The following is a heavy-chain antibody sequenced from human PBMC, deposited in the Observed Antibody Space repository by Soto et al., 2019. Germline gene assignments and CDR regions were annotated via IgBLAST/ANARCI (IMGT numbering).Heavy chain of an antibody. CDR1: GGSFSGYY. Sequence: SETLSLTCAVYGGSFSGYYWSWIRQPPGKGLEWIGEINHSGSTNYNPSLKSRVTMSVDTSKNQFSLKLSSVTAADTALYYCARFGGHTVTNDYWGQGTLVTVSS. V-gene: IGHV4-34*01. CDR3: ARFGGHTVTNDY. CDR2: INHSGST. J-gene: IGHJ4*02. D-gene: IGHD4-17*01.